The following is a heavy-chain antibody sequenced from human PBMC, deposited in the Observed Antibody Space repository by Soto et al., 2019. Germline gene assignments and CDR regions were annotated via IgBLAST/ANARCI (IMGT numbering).Heavy chain of an antibody. CDR2: ISYDGSNK. CDR3: VKDGSSGWPYYYGLDV. J-gene: IGHJ6*02. D-gene: IGHD6-19*01. CDR1: GFTFNSYG. V-gene: IGHV3-30*18. Sequence: LRLSCAASGFTFNSYGMHWVRQAPCEWLEWVAVISYDGSNKYYADSVKGRFTIARDNSKNTLYLQMSSLRAEDTAVYYCVKDGSSGWPYYYGLDVWGQGTSVTVSS.